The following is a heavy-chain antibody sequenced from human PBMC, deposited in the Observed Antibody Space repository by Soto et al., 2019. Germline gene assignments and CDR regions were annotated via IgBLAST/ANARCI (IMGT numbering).Heavy chain of an antibody. CDR2: ISDDGASI. V-gene: IGHV3-48*03. CDR3: ARENSVQAWLHHFDH. J-gene: IGHJ4*02. CDR1: GFSFSSFA. D-gene: IGHD5-18*01. Sequence: GGSLRLSCEASGFSFSSFAMNWVRQAPGRGLEWVSYISDDGASIYYADSLKGRFTISRGNAKNSLSLQMNNLRAEDTAVYYCARENSVQAWLHHFDHWGLGTLVTVSS.